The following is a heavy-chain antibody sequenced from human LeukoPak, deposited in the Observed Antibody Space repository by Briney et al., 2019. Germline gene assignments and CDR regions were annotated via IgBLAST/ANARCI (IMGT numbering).Heavy chain of an antibody. V-gene: IGHV3-74*01. D-gene: IGHD1-14*01. CDR3: TSLAKPFDH. Sequence: GGSLRLSCAASGFTFSTYWMHWVRQAPGKGLVWVSGINGGGSVTNYADSVKGRFTISRDNAKNTVYLQMNSLRVEDRAVYYCTSLAKPFDHWGQGTLVTVSS. CDR1: GFTFSTYW. CDR2: INGGGSVT. J-gene: IGHJ4*02.